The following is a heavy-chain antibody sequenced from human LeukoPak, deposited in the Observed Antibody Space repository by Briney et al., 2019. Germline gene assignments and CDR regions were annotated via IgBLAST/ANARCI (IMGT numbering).Heavy chain of an antibody. CDR1: GFTFSSYA. D-gene: IGHD3-22*01. J-gene: IGHJ4*02. CDR2: ISGSGGST. CDR3: AKVGDDSSGYSYFDY. V-gene: IGHV3-23*01. Sequence: GGSLRLSCAASGFTFSSYAMSLVRQAPGKGLEWVLAISGSGGSTYYADSVKGRFTISRDNSKNTLYLQMNSLRAEDTAVYYCAKVGDDSSGYSYFDYWGQGTLVTVSS.